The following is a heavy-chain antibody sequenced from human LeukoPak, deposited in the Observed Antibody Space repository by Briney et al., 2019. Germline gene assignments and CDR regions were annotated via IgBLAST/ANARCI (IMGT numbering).Heavy chain of an antibody. J-gene: IGHJ5*02. D-gene: IGHD3-9*01. CDR3: ARDDQTYYDILTGNNWFDP. V-gene: IGHV7-4-1*02. CDR2: INTNTGNP. CDR1: GYTFTSYA. Sequence: ASVKVSCKASGYTFTSYAMNWVRQAPGQGLEWMGWINTNTGNPTYAQGFTGRFVFSLDTSVSTAYLQISSLKAEDTAVYYCARDDQTYYDILTGNNWFDPWGQGTLVTVSS.